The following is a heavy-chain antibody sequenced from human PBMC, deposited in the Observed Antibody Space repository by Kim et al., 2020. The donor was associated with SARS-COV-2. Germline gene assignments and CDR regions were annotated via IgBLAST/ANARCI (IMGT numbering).Heavy chain of an antibody. CDR1: GFTFSSYA. V-gene: IGHV3-30*04. CDR3: ASWGSDYCGMDV. J-gene: IGHJ6*02. CDR2: ISYDGSNK. Sequence: GGSLRLSCAASGFTFSSYAMHWVRQAPGKGLEWVAVISYDGSNKYYADSVKGRFTISRDNSKNTLYLQMNSLRAEDTAVYYCASWGSDYCGMDVWGQGTTVTVSS. D-gene: IGHD2-15*01.